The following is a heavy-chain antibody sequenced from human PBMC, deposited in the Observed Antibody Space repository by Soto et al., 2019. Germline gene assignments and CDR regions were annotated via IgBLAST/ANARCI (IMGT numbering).Heavy chain of an antibody. CDR1: GYTFTNYA. CDR3: ARGYCSGGSCSSFDP. D-gene: IGHD2-15*01. J-gene: IGHJ5*02. CDR2: IRAYNGNT. V-gene: IGHV1-18*01. Sequence: QVQLVQSGAEVKNPGASVKVSCKASGYTFTNYAISWVRQAPGQGLEWMGWIRAYNGNTSHAQKLQGRVTMTTDTSTSTAYMELRSLRSADTAVYYCARGYCSGGSCSSFDPWGQGTLVTVSS.